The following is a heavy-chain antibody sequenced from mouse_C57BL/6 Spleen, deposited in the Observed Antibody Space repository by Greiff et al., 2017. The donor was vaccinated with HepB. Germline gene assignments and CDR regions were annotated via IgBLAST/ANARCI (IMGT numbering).Heavy chain of an antibody. CDR2: IDPEDGDT. Sequence: EVQLQQSGAELVRPGASVKLSCTASGFNIKDYYMHWVKQRPEQGLEWIGRIDPEDGDTEYAPKFQGKATMTAETSSNTAYLQRSSLTSEDTAVLYCVTTVVSEGFAYWGQGTLVTVSA. V-gene: IGHV14-1*01. CDR3: VTTVVSEGFAY. CDR1: GFNIKDYY. J-gene: IGHJ3*01. D-gene: IGHD1-1*01.